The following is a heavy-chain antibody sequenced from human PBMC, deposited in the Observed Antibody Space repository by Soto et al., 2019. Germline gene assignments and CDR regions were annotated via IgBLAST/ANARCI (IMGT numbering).Heavy chain of an antibody. V-gene: IGHV4-61*01. Sequence: SETLSLTCTVSGASVSSGTYYWNWIRQPPGRGLEWIGHIYYTGTTKYSPSLKSRVIISVDKSKNQFSLKLSSMTAADTAVYYCAREAKWDPPSYYYYAMDVWGPGTTVTVSS. CDR3: AREAKWDPPSYYYYAMDV. J-gene: IGHJ6*02. CDR1: GASVSSGTYY. CDR2: IYYTGTT. D-gene: IGHD1-26*01.